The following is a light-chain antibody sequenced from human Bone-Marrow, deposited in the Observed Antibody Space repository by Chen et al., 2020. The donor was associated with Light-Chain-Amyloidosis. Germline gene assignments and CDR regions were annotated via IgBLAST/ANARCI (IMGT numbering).Light chain of an antibody. V-gene: IGKV1-5*01. CDR1: RGLNTW. CDR2: DVS. Sequence: DIQLTQPPSTLSASVGDRVTITCRASRGLNTWLAWYQQKPGRALKLLIYDVSTLQSGVPSRFSGSGSGTEFSLTISSLQPEDFATYFCQQFNGHPYTFGQGTKLEIK. J-gene: IGKJ2*01. CDR3: QQFNGHPYT.